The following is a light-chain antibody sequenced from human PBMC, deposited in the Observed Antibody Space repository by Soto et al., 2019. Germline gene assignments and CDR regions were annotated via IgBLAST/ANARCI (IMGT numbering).Light chain of an antibody. Sequence: IVMTQSPATLSVSPGERATLSCRASQSVSSNLAWYQQKPGQAPRLLIYGASTRATRIPARFSGSGSGTEFTLTISSLQSEDFAVYHCKQYGALPPTFGQGTKVDIK. CDR1: QSVSSN. CDR2: GAS. J-gene: IGKJ1*01. CDR3: KQYGALPPT. V-gene: IGKV3-15*01.